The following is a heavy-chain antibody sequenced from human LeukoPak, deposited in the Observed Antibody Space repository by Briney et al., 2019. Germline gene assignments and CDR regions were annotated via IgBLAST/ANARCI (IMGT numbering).Heavy chain of an antibody. J-gene: IGHJ4*02. CDR2: IRYDGSNK. V-gene: IGHV3-30*02. CDR1: GFTFSSYG. D-gene: IGHD6-19*01. CDR3: AKDRFQWLVPPAPDY. Sequence: GGSLRLSCAASGFTFSSYGMHWVRQAPGKGLEWVAFIRYDGSNKYYADSVKGRFTISRDNSRNTLYLQMNSLRAEDTAVYYCAKDRFQWLVPPAPDYWGQGTLVTVSS.